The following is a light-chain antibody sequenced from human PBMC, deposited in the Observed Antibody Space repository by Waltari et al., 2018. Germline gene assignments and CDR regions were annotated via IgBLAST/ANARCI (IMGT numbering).Light chain of an antibody. V-gene: IGLV2-23*02. CDR3: CSYAGSSAFVI. CDR1: SSGII. CDR2: GDT. J-gene: IGLJ2*01. Sequence: QSALTQPASVSGSPGQSITLSCTGTSSGIIVSWYQQHPDLAPKLIIYGDTARPSGVSDRFSGSRSGNTASLTISGLQTEDEADYYCCSYAGSSAFVIFGGGTKVTVL.